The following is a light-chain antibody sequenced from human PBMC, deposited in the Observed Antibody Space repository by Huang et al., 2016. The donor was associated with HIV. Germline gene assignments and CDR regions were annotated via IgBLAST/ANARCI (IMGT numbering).Light chain of an antibody. CDR2: DAA. Sequence: DIQMTQSPSTLSSSVGDRVTITCRSSRSISYWLAWYQQRPGKAPKVQIYDAASLESGVPSRFTASGSGTEFTLTISSLQPDDFATYYCQQYNTFPWTFGQGTKVEIK. CDR1: RSISYW. J-gene: IGKJ1*01. V-gene: IGKV1-5*01. CDR3: QQYNTFPWT.